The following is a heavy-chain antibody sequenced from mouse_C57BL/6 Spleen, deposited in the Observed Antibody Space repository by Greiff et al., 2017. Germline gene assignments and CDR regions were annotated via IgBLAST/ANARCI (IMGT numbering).Heavy chain of an antibody. CDR3: ARNSITTVVARGDYFDY. CDR1: GFSLTSYG. D-gene: IGHD1-1*01. J-gene: IGHJ2*01. V-gene: IGHV2-2*01. CDR2: IWSGGST. Sequence: VKLMESGPGLVQPSQSLSITCTVSGFSLTSYGVHWVRQSPGKGLEWLGVIWSGGSTDYNAAFISRLSISKDNSKSQVFFKMNSLQADDTAIYYCARNSITTVVARGDYFDYWGQGTTLTVSS.